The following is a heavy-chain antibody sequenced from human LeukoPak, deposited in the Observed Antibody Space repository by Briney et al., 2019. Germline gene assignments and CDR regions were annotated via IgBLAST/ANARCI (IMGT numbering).Heavy chain of an antibody. D-gene: IGHD3-10*01. CDR2: MNPNSGNT. J-gene: IGHJ4*02. CDR3: ARVYDSGSYSCPH. Sequence: ASVKVSCKASGYTFTSYDINWVRQATGQGLEWMGWMNPNSGNTGYAQKLQGRVTMTRNTSISTAYMELSSLRYEDTAVYYCARVYDSGSYSCPHWGQGTLVTVSS. V-gene: IGHV1-8*01. CDR1: GYTFTSYD.